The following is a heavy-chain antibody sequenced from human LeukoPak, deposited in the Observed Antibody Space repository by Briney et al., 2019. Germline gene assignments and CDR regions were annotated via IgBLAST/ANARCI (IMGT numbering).Heavy chain of an antibody. J-gene: IGHJ2*01. CDR2: LYSGGST. CDR3: ARVADHYHWYLDV. V-gene: IGHV3-53*01. D-gene: IGHD3-10*01. CDR1: GFSVSTNY. Sequence: GGSLRLSCEGSGFSVSTNYMNWVRQAPGKGLEWVSILYSGGSTYYADSVKGRFTVSRDSSKNTLYLHMNSLRAEDTAVYYCARVADHYHWYLDVWGRGTLVTASS.